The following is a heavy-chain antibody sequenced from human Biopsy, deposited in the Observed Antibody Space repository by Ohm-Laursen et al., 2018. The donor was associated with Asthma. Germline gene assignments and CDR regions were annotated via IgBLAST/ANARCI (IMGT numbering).Heavy chain of an antibody. Sequence: SLRLSCAASGFAFDDSAMHWVRQAPGRGLEWVAGISWNSVTVDYAASVKGRFTISRDNAKNSLDLEMNSLRSEDTALYYCAKDTLSSSWKWFVPWGQGTMVNVSS. D-gene: IGHD2-2*01. CDR1: GFAFDDSA. V-gene: IGHV3-9*01. J-gene: IGHJ5*02. CDR3: AKDTLSSSWKWFVP. CDR2: ISWNSVTV.